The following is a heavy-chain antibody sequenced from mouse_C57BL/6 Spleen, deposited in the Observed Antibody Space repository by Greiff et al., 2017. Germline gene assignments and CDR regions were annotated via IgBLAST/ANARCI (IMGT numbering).Heavy chain of an antibody. CDR1: GYAFTNYL. D-gene: IGHD2-1*01. Sequence: VQGVESGAELVRPGTSVKVSCKASGYAFTNYLIEWVKQRPGQGLEWIGVINPGSGGTNYNEKFKGKATLTADKSSSTAYMQLSSLTSEDSAVYFCARSLYGIDWYFDVWGTGTTVTVSS. V-gene: IGHV1-54*01. CDR2: INPGSGGT. CDR3: ARSLYGIDWYFDV. J-gene: IGHJ1*03.